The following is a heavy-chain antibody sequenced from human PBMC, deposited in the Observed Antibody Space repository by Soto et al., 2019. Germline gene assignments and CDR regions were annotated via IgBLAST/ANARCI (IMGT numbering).Heavy chain of an antibody. D-gene: IGHD6-19*01. CDR2: ISAYNGNT. V-gene: IGHV1-18*01. CDR3: ARDRAVAGTGHYYYYGMDV. J-gene: IGHJ6*02. Sequence: ASVKVSCKASGYTFTSYGISWVRQAPGQGLEWMGWISAYNGNTNYAQKLQGRVTMTTDTSTSTAYMELRSLRSDDTAVYYCARDRAVAGTGHYYYYGMDVWGQGTTVTVSS. CDR1: GYTFTSYG.